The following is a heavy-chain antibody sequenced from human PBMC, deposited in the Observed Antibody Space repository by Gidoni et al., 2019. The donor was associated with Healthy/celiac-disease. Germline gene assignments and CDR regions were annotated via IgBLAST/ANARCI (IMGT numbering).Heavy chain of an antibody. CDR2: ISYDGSNK. D-gene: IGHD4-4*01. CDR1: GFTFSSYG. J-gene: IGHJ4*02. Sequence: QVQLVESGGGVGQPGRSLRLSCAASGFTFSSYGMHWVRQAPGKGLEWVAVISYDGSNKYYADSVKGRFTISRDNSKNTLYLQMNSLRAEDTALYYCATNRGAVTATDYDYWGQGTLVTVSS. V-gene: IGHV3-30*03. CDR3: ATNRGAVTATDYDY.